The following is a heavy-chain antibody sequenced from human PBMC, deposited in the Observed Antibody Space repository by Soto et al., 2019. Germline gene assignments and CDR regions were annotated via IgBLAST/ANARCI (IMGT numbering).Heavy chain of an antibody. CDR2: IYYSGST. CDR3: ARHAGSSWYVGAFDI. CDR1: GGSISSYY. V-gene: IGHV4-59*08. J-gene: IGHJ3*02. Sequence: QVQLQESGPGLVKPSETLSLTCTVSGGSISSYYWSWIRQPPGKGLEWVGYIYYSGSTNYNPSLKTLVTISVDTSKNQFSLNLSSVTAADTAVYYCARHAGSSWYVGAFDIWGQGTMVTVSS. D-gene: IGHD6-13*01.